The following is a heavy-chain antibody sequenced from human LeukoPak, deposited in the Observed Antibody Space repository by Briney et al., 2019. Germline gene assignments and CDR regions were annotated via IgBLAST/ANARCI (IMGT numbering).Heavy chain of an antibody. V-gene: IGHV3-66*01. CDR3: ARDRSGSYDY. Sequence: GGSLRLSCAVSGFNVNNNYMTWVRQAPGKGLEWVSVIYSGGSTYYADSVKGRFTISRDNSKNTLYLQMNSLRAEDTAVYYCARDRSGSYDYWGQGTLVTVSS. CDR2: IYSGGST. CDR1: GFNVNNNY. D-gene: IGHD1-26*01. J-gene: IGHJ4*02.